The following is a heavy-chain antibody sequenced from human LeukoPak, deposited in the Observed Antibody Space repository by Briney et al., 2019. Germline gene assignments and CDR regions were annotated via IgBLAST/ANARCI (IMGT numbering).Heavy chain of an antibody. CDR3: ARGRGYVWGSYSDY. V-gene: IGHV4-34*01. J-gene: IGHJ4*02. CDR1: GGSFSNYY. Sequence: SETLSLTCAVSGGSFSNYYWSWIRQPPGKGLEWVGEINHSGSTNYNPSLKSRVAISVDTSKNQFSLKLSSVTAADTAVYYCARGRGYVWGSYSDYWGQGTLVTVSS. CDR2: INHSGST. D-gene: IGHD3-16*01.